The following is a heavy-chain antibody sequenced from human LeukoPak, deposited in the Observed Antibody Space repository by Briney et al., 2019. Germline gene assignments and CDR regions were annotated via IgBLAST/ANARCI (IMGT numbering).Heavy chain of an antibody. V-gene: IGHV3-7*01. J-gene: IGHJ4*02. CDR1: GFTFSGSW. Sequence: GGSLRLSCAASGFTFSGSWMSWVRQAPGKGLEGVANIKEEGSEKYYVDSVRGRFSISKDNAKNSLYLQMNSLRAEETAVYYCVRDGRPLDYWGQGTLVTVSS. CDR2: IKEEGSEK. CDR3: VRDGRPLDY. D-gene: IGHD1-1*01.